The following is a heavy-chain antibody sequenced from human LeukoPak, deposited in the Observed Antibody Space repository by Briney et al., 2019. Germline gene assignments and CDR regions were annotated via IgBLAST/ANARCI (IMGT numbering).Heavy chain of an antibody. D-gene: IGHD4-17*01. V-gene: IGHV4-59*01. J-gene: IGHJ5*02. Sequence: SETLSLTCTVSGGSISSYYWSWIRQPPGKGLEWIGYIYYSGSTNYNPSLKSRVTISVDTSKNQFSLKLSSVTAADTAVYYCARDRNGDYGGWWFDPWGQGTLVTVSS. CDR1: GGSISSYY. CDR2: IYYSGST. CDR3: ARDRNGDYGGWWFDP.